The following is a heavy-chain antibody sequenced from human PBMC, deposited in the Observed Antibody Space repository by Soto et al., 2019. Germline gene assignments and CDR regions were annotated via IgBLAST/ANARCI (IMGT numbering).Heavy chain of an antibody. CDR3: ASSKTRYCSSTSCRNNWFDP. CDR2: IIPIFGTA. D-gene: IGHD2-2*01. Sequence: SVKVSCKASGGTFSSYAISWVRQAPGQGLEWMGGIIPIFGTANYAQKFQGRVTITADESTSTAYMELSSLRPEDTAVYYCASSKTRYCSSTSCRNNWFDPWGQGTLVTVSS. V-gene: IGHV1-69*13. J-gene: IGHJ5*02. CDR1: GGTFSSYA.